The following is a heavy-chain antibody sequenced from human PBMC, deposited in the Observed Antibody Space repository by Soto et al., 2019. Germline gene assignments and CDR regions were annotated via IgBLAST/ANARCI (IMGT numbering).Heavy chain of an antibody. J-gene: IGHJ5*02. CDR3: AIGRESSSWSGDWLDP. D-gene: IGHD6-13*01. Sequence: QVQLQESGPGLVKPLQTLSLTCTVSGGSISSGDYYWTWIRQLPGKGLEWIGYIYYSGNTHYNPSLKSRVTLYIDTSKNQFSLKLSSVTAADTAVYSCAIGRESSSWSGDWLDPWGKGTLVTVSS. V-gene: IGHV4-30-4*01. CDR1: GGSISSGDYY. CDR2: IYYSGNT.